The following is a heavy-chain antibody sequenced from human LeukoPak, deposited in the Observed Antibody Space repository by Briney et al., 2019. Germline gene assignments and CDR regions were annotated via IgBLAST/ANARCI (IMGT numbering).Heavy chain of an antibody. D-gene: IGHD5-12*01. J-gene: IGHJ4*02. V-gene: IGHV3-7*01. CDR3: ARDQGGYDYPPDH. Sequence: GGSLRLSCAASGLTFITYSMSWVRQAPGMGLEWVANIHKDGSVAYYEDSVRGRFTISRDKAKNSLYLQMDSLRAEDTSMYYCARDQGGYDYPPDHWGQGILVTVSA. CDR1: GLTFITYS. CDR2: IHKDGSVA.